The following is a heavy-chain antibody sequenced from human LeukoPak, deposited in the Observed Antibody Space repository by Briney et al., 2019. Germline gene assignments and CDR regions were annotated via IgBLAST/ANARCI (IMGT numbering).Heavy chain of an antibody. Sequence: GRSLRLSCAASGFTFSSYAMHWVRQAPGKGLEWVAVISYDGSNKYYADSVKGRFTISRDNSKNTLYLQMNSLRAEDTAVYYCAREAYCGGDCYSFVPSYWGQGTLVTVSS. V-gene: IGHV3-30-3*01. CDR2: ISYDGSNK. CDR3: AREAYCGGDCYSFVPSY. D-gene: IGHD2-21*02. J-gene: IGHJ4*02. CDR1: GFTFSSYA.